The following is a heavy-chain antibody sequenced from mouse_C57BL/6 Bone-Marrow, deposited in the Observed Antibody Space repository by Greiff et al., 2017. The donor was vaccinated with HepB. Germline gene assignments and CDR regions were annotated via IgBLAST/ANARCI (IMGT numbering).Heavy chain of an antibody. CDR3: ARSRHYYGTPFAY. Sequence: EVKLLESGPGLVKPSQSLSLTCSVTGYSITSGYYWNWIRQFPGNKLEWMGYISYDGSNNYNPSLKNRISITRDTSKNQFFLKLNSVTTEDTATYYCARSRHYYGTPFAYWGQGTLVTVSA. D-gene: IGHD1-1*01. J-gene: IGHJ3*01. CDR2: ISYDGSN. CDR1: GYSITSGYY. V-gene: IGHV3-6*01.